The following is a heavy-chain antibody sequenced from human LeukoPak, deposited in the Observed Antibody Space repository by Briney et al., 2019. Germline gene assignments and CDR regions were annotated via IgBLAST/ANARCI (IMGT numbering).Heavy chain of an antibody. CDR1: GGTFSSYA. CDR2: IIPIFGTA. Sequence: ASVKVSCKASGGTFSSYAISWVRQAPGQGLEWMGRIIPIFGTANYAQKFQGRVTITADKSTSTAYMELSSLRSEDTAVYCCARDLRYCGGDCYSGDYWGQGTLVTVSS. J-gene: IGHJ4*02. V-gene: IGHV1-69*06. CDR3: ARDLRYCGGDCYSGDY. D-gene: IGHD2-21*02.